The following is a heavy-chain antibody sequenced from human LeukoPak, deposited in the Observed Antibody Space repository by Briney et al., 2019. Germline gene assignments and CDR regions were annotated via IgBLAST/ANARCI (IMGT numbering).Heavy chain of an antibody. V-gene: IGHV4-59*08. J-gene: IGHJ4*02. D-gene: IGHD1-26*01. CDR1: GGSISSYY. CDR3: ASLGGTYDY. CDR2: IYYSGST. Sequence: TPSETPSLTCTVSGGSISSYYWSWIRQPPGKGLEWIGYIYYSGSTNYNPSLKSRVTISVDTSKNQVSLKLSSVTAADTAVYYCASLGGTYDYWGQGTLVTVSS.